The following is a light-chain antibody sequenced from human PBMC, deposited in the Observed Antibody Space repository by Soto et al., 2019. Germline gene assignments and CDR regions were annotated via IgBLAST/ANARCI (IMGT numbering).Light chain of an antibody. CDR1: SSDVGGYNY. CDR2: DVS. CDR3: SSYTSTNSWL. V-gene: IGLV2-14*01. J-gene: IGLJ3*02. Sequence: QSALTQSASVSGSPGQSITISCTGTSSDVGGYNYVSWYQQHPGKAPKLIIYDVSNRPSGVSTRFSGSKSGNTASLTISGLQAEDEADYSCSSYTSTNSWLFGGGTQLTVL.